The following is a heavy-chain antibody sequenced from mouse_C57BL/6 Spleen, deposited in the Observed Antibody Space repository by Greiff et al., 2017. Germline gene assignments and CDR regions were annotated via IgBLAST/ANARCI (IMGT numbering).Heavy chain of an antibody. Sequence: QVQLQQPGAELVRPGSSVKLSCKASGYTFTSYWMDWVKQRPGQGLEWIGNIYPSNSETHYNQKFKDKATLTVDKSSSTAYMQLSSLTSEDSAVYYSARIYYGNSFDYWGQGTTLTVS. CDR1: GYTFTSYW. CDR3: ARIYYGNSFDY. V-gene: IGHV1-61*01. CDR2: IYPSNSET. J-gene: IGHJ2*01. D-gene: IGHD2-1*01.